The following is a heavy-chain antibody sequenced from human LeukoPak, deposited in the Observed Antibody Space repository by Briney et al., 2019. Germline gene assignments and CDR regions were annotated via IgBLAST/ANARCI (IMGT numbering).Heavy chain of an antibody. CDR2: ISSSSSYI. Sequence: PGGSLRLSCAASGFTFSSYSMNWVRQAPGKGLEWVSSISSSSSYIYYADSVKGRFTNSKDNAKNSLYLQMNSLRAEDTAVYYCARDDYSYGQPYHFDYWGQGTLVTVSS. V-gene: IGHV3-21*01. J-gene: IGHJ4*02. CDR3: ARDDYSYGQPYHFDY. D-gene: IGHD5-18*01. CDR1: GFTFSSYS.